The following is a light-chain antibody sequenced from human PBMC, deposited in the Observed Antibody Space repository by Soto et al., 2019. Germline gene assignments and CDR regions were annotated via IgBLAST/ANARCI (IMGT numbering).Light chain of an antibody. Sequence: DIQMTQSPSSVSASVGDRVTITCRASQGISNWLAWYQQQPGKAPKLLIYAASSLQSGVPSRFSGGGSGTHFTLIIISLQPEDFASYYCQQTNTVLPLTFGGGTKVEIK. CDR1: QGISNW. V-gene: IGKV1-12*01. CDR2: AAS. J-gene: IGKJ4*01. CDR3: QQTNTVLPLT.